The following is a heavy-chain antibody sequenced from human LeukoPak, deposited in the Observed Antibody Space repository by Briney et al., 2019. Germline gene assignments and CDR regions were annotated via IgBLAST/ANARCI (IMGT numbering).Heavy chain of an antibody. J-gene: IGHJ4*02. CDR3: ARASYYYDTSGYKYYFDY. D-gene: IGHD3-22*01. CDR1: GFTFSDYY. CDR2: ISHSGSPI. Sequence: GGSLRLSCAASGFTFSDYYMSWIRQAPGKGLEWVSYISHSGSPIYYADSVKGRFTISRDNAKNSLFLQMNSLRAEDTAVYYCARASYYYDTSGYKYYFDYWGQGTLVTVSS. V-gene: IGHV3-11*01.